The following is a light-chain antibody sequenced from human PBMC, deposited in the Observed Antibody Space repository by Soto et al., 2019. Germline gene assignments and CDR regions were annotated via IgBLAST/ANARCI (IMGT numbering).Light chain of an antibody. V-gene: IGKV3-15*01. Sequence: ELVMTQSPATLSVSPGERATVSCRASESTGSNLAWYQQKAGQAPRLLIYRASSRATGTPPRFSGSGSGTEFTLTISSLQSEDVAVYYCLQYNHWPWGLFGPGT. CDR1: ESTGSN. J-gene: IGKJ3*01. CDR2: RAS. CDR3: LQYNHWPWGL.